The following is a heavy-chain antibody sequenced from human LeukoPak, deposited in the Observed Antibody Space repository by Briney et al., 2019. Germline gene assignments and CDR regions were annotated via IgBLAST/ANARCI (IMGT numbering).Heavy chain of an antibody. D-gene: IGHD6-13*01. CDR2: IYNSGST. J-gene: IGHJ4*02. Sequence: SETLSLTCTVSGGSISSYYWSWIRQPPGKGLEWIGSIYNSGSTSYNPSLQSRVTISVDTSNNQFSLKLTSVTAADTAVYYCARLNSSSRPNFDYWGQGALVTVSS. V-gene: IGHV4-4*09. CDR1: GGSISSYY. CDR3: ARLNSSSRPNFDY.